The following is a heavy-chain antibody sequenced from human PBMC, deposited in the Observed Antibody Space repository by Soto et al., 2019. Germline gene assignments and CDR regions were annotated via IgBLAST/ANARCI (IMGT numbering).Heavy chain of an antibody. CDR3: ARDMPISTSGNYPYYFGY. D-gene: IGHD3-10*01. CDR1: GFSFSSYS. V-gene: IGHV3-48*01. J-gene: IGHJ4*02. CDR2: ISSSSSAI. Sequence: GWSLRLSCAASGFSFSSYSINWVRQAPGKGLEWVSYISSSSSAIYYADSVKGRFTISRDNAKNSLYLQMNSLRAEDTAVYYCARDMPISTSGNYPYYFGYWGQGALVTVSS.